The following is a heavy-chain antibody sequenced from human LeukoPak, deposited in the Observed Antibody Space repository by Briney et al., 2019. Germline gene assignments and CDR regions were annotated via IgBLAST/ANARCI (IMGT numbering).Heavy chain of an antibody. J-gene: IGHJ4*02. CDR1: GFTFSSYG. CDR3: AKGGEMGTIRGYFDY. Sequence: GGSLRLSCAASGFTFSSYGMHWVRQAPGKGLEWVAVISYDGSNKYYADSVKGRFTISRDNSKNTLYLQMNSLRTEDTAVYYCAKGGEMGTIRGYFDYLGQGTLVTVSS. CDR2: ISYDGSNK. V-gene: IGHV3-30*18. D-gene: IGHD5-24*01.